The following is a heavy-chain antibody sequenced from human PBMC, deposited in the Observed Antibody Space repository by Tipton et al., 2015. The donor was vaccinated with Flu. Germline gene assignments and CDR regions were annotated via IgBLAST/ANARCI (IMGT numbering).Heavy chain of an antibody. CDR1: GGSISSSSYY. Sequence: LRLSCTVSGGSISSSSYYWGWIRQPPGKGLEWIGSIYHSGSTYYNPSLKSRVTISVDWSKNQFSLKLSSVTAADTAVYFCAREGRNSGGLDYWGQGTLVTVSS. J-gene: IGHJ4*02. CDR2: IYHSGST. V-gene: IGHV4-39*07. CDR3: AREGRNSGGLDY. D-gene: IGHD1-26*01.